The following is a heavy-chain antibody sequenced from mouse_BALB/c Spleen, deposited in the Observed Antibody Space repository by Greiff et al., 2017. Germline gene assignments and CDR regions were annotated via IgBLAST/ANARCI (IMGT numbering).Heavy chain of an antibody. V-gene: IGHV3-2*02. Sequence: EVQLQESGPGLVKPSQSLSLTCTVTGYSITSDYAWNWIRQFPGDKLEWMGYISYSGSTSYNPSLKSRISITRDTSKNQFFLQLNSVTTEDTATYYCARESYYYGSRGYAMDYWGQGTSVTVSS. J-gene: IGHJ4*01. CDR2: ISYSGST. CDR1: GYSITSDYA. CDR3: ARESYYYGSRGYAMDY. D-gene: IGHD1-1*01.